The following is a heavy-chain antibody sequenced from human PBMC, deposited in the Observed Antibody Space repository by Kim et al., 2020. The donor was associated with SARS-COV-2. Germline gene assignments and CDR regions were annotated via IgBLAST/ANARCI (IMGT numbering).Heavy chain of an antibody. CDR2: NYYSGST. J-gene: IGHJ4*02. D-gene: IGHD6-13*01. CDR3: ARAAAGPLDFDY. Sequence: SETLSLTCTVSGGSISSYYWSWIRQPPGKGLEWIGYNYYSGSTNYNPSLKSRVTISEDTSKNQFSLKLSSVTAADTAVYYWARAAAGPLDFDYWGQGTLVTVSS. CDR1: GGSISSYY. V-gene: IGHV4-59*13.